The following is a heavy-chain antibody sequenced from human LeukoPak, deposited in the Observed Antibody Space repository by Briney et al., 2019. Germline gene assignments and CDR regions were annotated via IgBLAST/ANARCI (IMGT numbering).Heavy chain of an antibody. Sequence: GSLRLSCAASGFTFSSYSMKWVRQAPGKGLEWVSYISSSSSTMYYADSVKGRFTISRDNAKNSLYLQMNSLRAEDTAVYYCARDYGEGAYWGQGTLVTVSS. V-gene: IGHV3-48*01. CDR3: ARDYGEGAY. CDR1: GFTFSSYS. D-gene: IGHD4-17*01. CDR2: ISSSSSTM. J-gene: IGHJ4*02.